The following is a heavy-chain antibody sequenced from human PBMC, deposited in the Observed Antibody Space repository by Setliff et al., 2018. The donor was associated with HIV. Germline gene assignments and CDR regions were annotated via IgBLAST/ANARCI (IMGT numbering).Heavy chain of an antibody. V-gene: IGHV4-38-2*01. CDR3: ARGGCGGNFDAFDI. J-gene: IGHJ3*02. CDR2: IYHSGST. D-gene: IGHD2-21*02. CDR1: GYSISSGYY. Sequence: SETLSLTCAVSGYSISSGYYWGWIRQPPGKGLEWIGSIYHSGSTYYNPSLKSRVTISVDTSKNQFSLKLSSVTAADTAVYYCARGGCGGNFDAFDIWGQGTMVTVSS.